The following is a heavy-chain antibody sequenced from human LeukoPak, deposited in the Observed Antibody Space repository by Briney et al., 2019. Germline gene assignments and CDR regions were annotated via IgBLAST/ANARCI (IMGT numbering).Heavy chain of an antibody. J-gene: IGHJ4*02. CDR1: GYTFTGYY. Sequence: GASVKVSCKASGYTFTGYYIHWVRQAPGQGLESMGWINPNSGDTNYTQKFQGRVTMTRDTSITTAYVELYSLRSDDTAVYYCARSDSSHRGLEYWGQGTLVTVSS. D-gene: IGHD2/OR15-2a*01. CDR2: INPNSGDT. CDR3: ARSDSSHRGLEY. V-gene: IGHV1-2*02.